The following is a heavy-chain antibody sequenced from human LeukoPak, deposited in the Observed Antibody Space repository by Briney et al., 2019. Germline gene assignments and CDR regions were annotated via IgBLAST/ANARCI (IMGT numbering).Heavy chain of an antibody. CDR3: AREYSTSSGRFYDY. CDR1: GFTFSSYW. D-gene: IGHD6-6*01. Sequence: PGGSLRLSCAASGFTFSSYWIRWVRQAPGKGLVWVSRINTDGSGTTYADSVKGRFTISRDNAKSTLYLQMNSLRAEDTAVYYCAREYSTSSGRFYDYWGQGTLVTVSS. V-gene: IGHV3-74*01. J-gene: IGHJ4*02. CDR2: INTDGSGT.